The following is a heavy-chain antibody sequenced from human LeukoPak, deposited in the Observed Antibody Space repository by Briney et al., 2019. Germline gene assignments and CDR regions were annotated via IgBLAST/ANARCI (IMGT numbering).Heavy chain of an antibody. Sequence: PSETLSLTCTVSGGSISSYYWSWIRQPAGKGLEWIGRIYTSGSTNYNPSLKSRVTMSVDTSKNQFSLKLSSVTAADTAVYYCARDRYCSSTSCPGSSDIWGQGTMVTVSS. V-gene: IGHV4-4*07. D-gene: IGHD2-2*01. J-gene: IGHJ3*02. CDR2: IYTSGST. CDR1: GGSISSYY. CDR3: ARDRYCSSTSCPGSSDI.